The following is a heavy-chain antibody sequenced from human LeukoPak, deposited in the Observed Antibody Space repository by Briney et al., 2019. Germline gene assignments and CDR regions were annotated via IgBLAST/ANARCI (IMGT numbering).Heavy chain of an antibody. V-gene: IGHV1-46*01. CDR3: ARDLRRWLQLFDY. CDR1: GYTFTHYY. Sequence: ASVKVSCKASGYTFTHYYIHWVRQAPGQGLEWMGIINPSGGSTSYAQKFQGRVTMTRDTSTSTVYMDLSSPRSEDTAVYYCARDLRRWLQLFDYWGQGTLVTVSS. J-gene: IGHJ4*02. D-gene: IGHD5-24*01. CDR2: INPSGGST.